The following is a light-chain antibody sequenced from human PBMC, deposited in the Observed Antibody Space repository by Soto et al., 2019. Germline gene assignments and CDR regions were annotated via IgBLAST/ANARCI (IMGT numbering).Light chain of an antibody. CDR3: SSYAGSNIYV. V-gene: IGLV2-8*01. J-gene: IGLJ7*01. CDR1: SSDVGAFNY. CDR2: EIN. Sequence: QSALTQPPSASGSPGQSITISCTGTSSDVGAFNYVSWYQQHPGKAPKLMIFEINKRPSGVPDRFSGSKSGNTASLTVSGLKTEDEADYYCSSYAGSNIYVFGGGTQLTVL.